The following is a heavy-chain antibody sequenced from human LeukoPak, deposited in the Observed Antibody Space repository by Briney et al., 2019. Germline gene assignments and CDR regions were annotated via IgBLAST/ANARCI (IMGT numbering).Heavy chain of an antibody. CDR1: GYTFTSYD. J-gene: IGHJ6*03. CDR2: SNPNRCNT. CDR3: ATVSPITMVPGVISSYDYYYYYYMDV. D-gene: IGHD3-10*01. V-gene: IGHV1-8*02. Sequence: ASVKVSCKASGYTFTSYDINWVRQATGQGLEWMGLSNPNRCNTGYAQNFQGRVAMTDDTSTDTVYMDLSSLRSEDTVVYYCATVSPITMVPGVISSYDYYYYYYMDVWGKGTTVTVSS.